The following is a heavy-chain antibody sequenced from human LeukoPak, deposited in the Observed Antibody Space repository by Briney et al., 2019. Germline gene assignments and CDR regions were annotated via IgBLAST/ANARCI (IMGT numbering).Heavy chain of an antibody. J-gene: IGHJ5*02. V-gene: IGHV4-59*01. Sequence: KPSETLSLTYTVSGVSISSYYWSWIRQPPGKGLEWIGYIYYSGSTNYNPSLKSRVTISVDTSKNQFSLKLSSVTAADTAVYYCARLRIVATISNWFDPWGQGTLVTVSS. CDR3: ARLRIVATISNWFDP. CDR2: IYYSGST. CDR1: GVSISSYY. D-gene: IGHD5-12*01.